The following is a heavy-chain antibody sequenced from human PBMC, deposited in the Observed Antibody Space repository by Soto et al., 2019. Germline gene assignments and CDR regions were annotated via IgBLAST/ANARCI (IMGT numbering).Heavy chain of an antibody. CDR3: ARRGSYGSFDY. CDR2: IKQDGSAP. J-gene: IGHJ4*02. Sequence: HPGGSLRLSCAASGFTFSSDWLSWGRQAPGKGLEWVANIKQDGSAPYNVESVKGRFSTTSDNAQNSLYLQMDSMRAEDTAVYYCARRGSYGSFDYWGQGIMVTVSS. D-gene: IGHD5-18*01. CDR1: GFTFSSDW. V-gene: IGHV3-7*03.